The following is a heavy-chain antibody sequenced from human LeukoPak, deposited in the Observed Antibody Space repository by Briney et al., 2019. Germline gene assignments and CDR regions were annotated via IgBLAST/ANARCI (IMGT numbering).Heavy chain of an antibody. J-gene: IGHJ4*02. Sequence: GGSLRLSCAASGFTFSNYGLHWVRQAPGKGLEWVAFIRSDGNIKYYADSVKGRFTISRDNSKNTLHLQMNSLRAEDTAVYYCAKDVPTAYFDYWGQGTLVTASS. CDR1: GFTFSNYG. CDR2: IRSDGNIK. D-gene: IGHD1-1*01. V-gene: IGHV3-30*02. CDR3: AKDVPTAYFDY.